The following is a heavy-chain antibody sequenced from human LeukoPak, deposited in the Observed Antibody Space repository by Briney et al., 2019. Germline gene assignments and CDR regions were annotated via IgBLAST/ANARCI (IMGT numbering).Heavy chain of an antibody. J-gene: IGHJ4*02. V-gene: IGHV1-2*02. D-gene: IGHD1-1*01. CDR1: GYTFTGYY. Sequence: ASVKVSCKASGYTFTGYYMHWVRQAPGQGLEWMGWINPNSGGTNYAQKFQGRVTMTRDTSISTAYMELSRLRSDDTAVYYCAREGTGTKGTCFDYWGQGTLVTVSS. CDR2: INPNSGGT. CDR3: AREGTGTKGTCFDY.